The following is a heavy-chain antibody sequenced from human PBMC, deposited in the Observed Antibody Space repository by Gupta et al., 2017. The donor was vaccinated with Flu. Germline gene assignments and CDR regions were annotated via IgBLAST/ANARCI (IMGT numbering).Heavy chain of an antibody. CDR1: GFPFSTYA. V-gene: IGHV3-23*01. CDR2: MDGGGGRI. D-gene: IGHD2-21*01. Sequence: EVQLLESGGGLVQPGGSLRLSCAASGFPFSTYAMAWVRQAPGKGLEWVSSMDGGGGRISYADSVRGRFTISNDNSKDTLYLQMNSLKGEDTAIYYCAMKVIGSHPFDSWGQGTRVTVSS. CDR3: AMKVIGSHPFDS. J-gene: IGHJ4*02.